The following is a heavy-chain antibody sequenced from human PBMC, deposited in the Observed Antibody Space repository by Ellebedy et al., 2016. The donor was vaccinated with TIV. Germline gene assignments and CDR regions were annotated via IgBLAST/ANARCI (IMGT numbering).Heavy chain of an antibody. CDR1: GYTFTSYG. CDR3: ARGCSSTSCPNWFDP. D-gene: IGHD2-2*01. V-gene: IGHV1-69*13. Sequence: SVKVSCXASGYTFTSYGISWVRQAPGQGLEWMGGIIPIFGTANYAQKFQGRVTITADESTSTAYMELSSLRSEDTAVYYCARGCSSTSCPNWFDPWGQGTLVTVSS. CDR2: IIPIFGTA. J-gene: IGHJ5*02.